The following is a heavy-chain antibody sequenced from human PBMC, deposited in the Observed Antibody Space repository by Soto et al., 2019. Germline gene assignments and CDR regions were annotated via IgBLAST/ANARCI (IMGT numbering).Heavy chain of an antibody. D-gene: IGHD3-10*01. CDR3: ARNGVGFGFDI. J-gene: IGHJ3*02. CDR2: IGPTGDT. Sequence: QVQQQQWGARLLKPSETLSLTCAEYGRSMSGYNWSWLRRSPVRGLEWIGEIGPTGDTNYGPSFMSRVTVSVDTSKYELSLRLTQVTAAAPATYLCARNGVGFGFDIWGLGTMVSVSS. CDR1: GRSMSGYN. V-gene: IGHV4-34*02.